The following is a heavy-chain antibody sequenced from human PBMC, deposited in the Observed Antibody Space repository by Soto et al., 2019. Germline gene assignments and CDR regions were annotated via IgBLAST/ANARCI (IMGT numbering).Heavy chain of an antibody. CDR2: ISYDGSNK. CDR3: ALGDYGFQH. D-gene: IGHD4-17*01. V-gene: IGHV3-30-3*01. CDR1: GFTFSSYA. Sequence: GGSLRLSCAASGFTFSSYAMHWVRQAPGKGLEWVAVISYDGSNKYYADSVKGRFTISRDNSKNTLYLQMNSLRAEDTAVYYCALGDYGFQHWGQGXLVTVSS. J-gene: IGHJ1*01.